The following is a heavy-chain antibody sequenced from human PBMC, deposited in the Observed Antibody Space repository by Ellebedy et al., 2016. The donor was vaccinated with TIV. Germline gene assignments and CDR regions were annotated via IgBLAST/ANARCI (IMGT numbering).Heavy chain of an antibody. Sequence: PGGSLRLSCAASGFTFSSCAMTWVRQAPGKGLEWVSAISGSGCSIYYADSVKGRFTISRDNSKNTLYLEMNSLRAEDTAVYYCARDRAVGTMDAFDIWGQGTMVTVSS. V-gene: IGHV3-23*01. CDR1: GFTFSSCA. CDR2: ISGSGCSI. J-gene: IGHJ3*02. D-gene: IGHD6-19*01. CDR3: ARDRAVGTMDAFDI.